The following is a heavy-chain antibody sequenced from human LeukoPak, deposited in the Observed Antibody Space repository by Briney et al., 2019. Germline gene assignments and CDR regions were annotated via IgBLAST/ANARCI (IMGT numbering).Heavy chain of an antibody. CDR2: IIPIFGTA. CDR3: ARDRPRTYYYDSKGAFDI. J-gene: IGHJ3*02. V-gene: IGHV1-69*13. CDR1: GGTFSSYA. D-gene: IGHD3-22*01. Sequence: SVKVSCKASGGTFSSYATSWVRQAPGPGLEWLGGIIPIFGTANYAQKFQGRVTITADESTSTAYMELSSLRSEDTAVYYCARDRPRTYYYDSKGAFDIWGQGTMVTVSS.